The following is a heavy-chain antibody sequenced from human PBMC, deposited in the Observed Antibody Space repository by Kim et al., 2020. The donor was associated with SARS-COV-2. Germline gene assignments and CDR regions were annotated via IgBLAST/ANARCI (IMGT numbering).Heavy chain of an antibody. CDR3: TRVVEGAAGLCDY. D-gene: IGHD1-26*01. CDR2: ISSDGITV. CDR1: GFTLTKYW. Sequence: GGSLRLSCAASGFTLTKYWMHWVRQAPGKGLVWVSRISSDGITVNYADSVKGRFTIPRDNAKNRLYLQMNSLRADDTAVYYCTRVVEGAAGLCDYWGQGTLVTVSS. J-gene: IGHJ4*02. V-gene: IGHV3-74*01.